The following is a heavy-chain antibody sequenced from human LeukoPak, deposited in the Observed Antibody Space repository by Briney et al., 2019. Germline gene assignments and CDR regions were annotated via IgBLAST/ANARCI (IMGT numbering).Heavy chain of an antibody. V-gene: IGHV3-21*01. D-gene: IGHD1-26*01. J-gene: IGHJ6*03. CDR3: ARDPYSAAYGDTYYYFMDV. CDR2: ITTSSSYT. CDR1: GFTLSSYN. Sequence: PGGSLRLSCAASGFTLSSYNMDWVRQTPGKGLEWISSITTSSSYTFYADSVKGRFTISRDNARNSLYLQMNSLTAEDTAVYYCARDPYSAAYGDTYYYFMDVWGKGTTVTISS.